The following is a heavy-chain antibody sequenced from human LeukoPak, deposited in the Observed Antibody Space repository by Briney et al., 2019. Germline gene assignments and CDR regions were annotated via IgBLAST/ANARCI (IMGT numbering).Heavy chain of an antibody. V-gene: IGHV1-2*02. CDR3: ARPDYYDSNGYDY. D-gene: IGHD3-22*01. CDR1: GYTFTGYY. CDR2: ISPNSGGT. Sequence: ASVKVSCKASGYTFTGYYMHWVRQAPGQGLEWMGWISPNSGGTNYAQEFQGRVTMTRDMSTSTVYMELSSLRSEDTAVYYCARPDYYDSNGYDYWGQGALVTVSS. J-gene: IGHJ4*02.